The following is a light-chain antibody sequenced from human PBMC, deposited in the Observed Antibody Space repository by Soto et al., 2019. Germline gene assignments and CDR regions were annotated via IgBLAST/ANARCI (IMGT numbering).Light chain of an antibody. CDR3: QQSYTSPLT. J-gene: IGKJ4*01. Sequence: DIPMTQSPSSLSASVGDRVTITCRASQSISNFLIWYQQKPGRAPELLIYAASSLQSGVPSRFSGSGSGTDFTLTISSLQPEDFATYYCQQSYTSPLTFGGGTKVEIK. V-gene: IGKV1-39*01. CDR2: AAS. CDR1: QSISNF.